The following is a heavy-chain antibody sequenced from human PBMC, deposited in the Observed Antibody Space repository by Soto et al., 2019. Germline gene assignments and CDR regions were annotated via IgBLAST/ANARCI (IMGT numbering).Heavy chain of an antibody. J-gene: IGHJ5*02. V-gene: IGHV1-8*01. CDR3: ARGVREPPDNWFDP. CDR1: GYTFTSYD. Sequence: ASVKVSCKASGYTFTSYDINWVRQATGQGLEWMGWMNPNSGNTSYAQKFQGRVTMTRDTSISTAYMELSSLRSEDTAVYYCARGVREPPDNWFDPWGQGTLVTVSS. D-gene: IGHD3-10*02. CDR2: MNPNSGNT.